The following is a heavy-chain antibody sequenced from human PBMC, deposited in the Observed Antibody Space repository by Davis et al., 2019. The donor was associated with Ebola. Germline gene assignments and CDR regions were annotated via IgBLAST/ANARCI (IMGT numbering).Heavy chain of an antibody. CDR2: ISYDGSNK. J-gene: IGHJ4*02. V-gene: IGHV3-30*03. Sequence: GESLKISCAASGFTFSSYGMHWVRQAPGKVLEWVAVISYDGSNKYYADSVKGRFTISRDNSKNTLYLQMNSLRAEDTAVYYCARVERRDGYNFRYYFDYWGQGTLVTVSS. D-gene: IGHD5-24*01. CDR1: GFTFSSYG. CDR3: ARVERRDGYNFRYYFDY.